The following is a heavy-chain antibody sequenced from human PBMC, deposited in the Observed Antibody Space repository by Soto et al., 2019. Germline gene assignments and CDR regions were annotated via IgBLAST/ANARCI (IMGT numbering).Heavy chain of an antibody. V-gene: IGHV3-66*01. CDR1: GFTVSSNY. J-gene: IGHJ4*02. Sequence: EVQLVESGGGLVQPGGSLRLSCAASGFTVSSNYMSWVRQAPGKGLEWVSVIYSGGSTYYADSVKGRFTISSANSKNTLYLPLNRLRAEDTAVYYGARDRGYSRSSRGVRGFDYWGQGTLVTVSS. CDR3: ARDRGYSRSSRGVRGFDY. D-gene: IGHD6-6*01. CDR2: IYSGGST.